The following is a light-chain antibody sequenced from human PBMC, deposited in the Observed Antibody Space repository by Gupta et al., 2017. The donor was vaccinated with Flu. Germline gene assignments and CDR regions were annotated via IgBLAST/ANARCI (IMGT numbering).Light chain of an antibody. J-gene: IGKJ2*03. Sequence: EIVLTQSPVTLSLSPGERATLSCRASQSVSGYLAWDQQKPGQAPRFLIYDTSNRATGIPARFSGSGSGTDFTLTISSLEPEDFEVYYCQQRRSFGQGTKLEIK. CDR2: DTS. V-gene: IGKV3-11*01. CDR3: QQRRS. CDR1: QSVSGY.